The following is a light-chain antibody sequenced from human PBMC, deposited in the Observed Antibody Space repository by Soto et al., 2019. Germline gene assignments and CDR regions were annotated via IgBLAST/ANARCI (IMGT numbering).Light chain of an antibody. J-gene: IGLJ2*01. CDR3: SSYAGSNNLV. CDR1: SSDVGGYNY. Sequence: QSVLTQPPSASGSPGQSVTISCTGTSSDVGGYNYVSWYQQHPGKTPKLMIYEVSKRPSAVPDRISGSKSGNTTSLTVSGLQAEDEADYYCSSYAGSNNLVFGGGTKLTVL. V-gene: IGLV2-8*01. CDR2: EVS.